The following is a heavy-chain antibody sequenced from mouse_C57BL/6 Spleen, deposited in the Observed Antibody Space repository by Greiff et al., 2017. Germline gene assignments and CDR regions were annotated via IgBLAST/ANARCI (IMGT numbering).Heavy chain of an antibody. CDR2: IYPGSGST. CDR1: GYTFTSYW. CDR3: ARIKGAMDY. J-gene: IGHJ4*01. V-gene: IGHV1-55*01. Sequence: QVQLQQPGAELVKPGASVKMSCKASGYTFTSYWITWVKQRPGQGLEWIGDIYPGSGSTNYNEKFKSKATLTVDTSTSTAYMQLSSLTAEDSAVYYCARIKGAMDYWGQGTSVTVSS.